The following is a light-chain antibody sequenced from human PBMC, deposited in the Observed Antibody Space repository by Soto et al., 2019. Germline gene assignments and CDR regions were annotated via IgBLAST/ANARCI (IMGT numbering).Light chain of an antibody. V-gene: IGKV3-15*01. CDR2: AAS. J-gene: IGKJ5*01. CDR3: QQYYDWPIT. Sequence: EIVLTQSPATLSVSPGERATLFCMASQGISTLLAWHQQKPGQAPRLLIYAASTRAAGIPARFSGSGSGTDFTLTISSLQSEDFAIYYCQQYYDWPITFGQGTRLEIK. CDR1: QGISTL.